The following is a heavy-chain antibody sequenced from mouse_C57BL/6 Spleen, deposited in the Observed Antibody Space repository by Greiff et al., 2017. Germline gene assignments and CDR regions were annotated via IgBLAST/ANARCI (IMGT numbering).Heavy chain of an antibody. CDR2: IDPSDSYT. CDR1: GYTFTSYW. CDR3: ARGRYFDY. Sequence: QVQLQQSGAELVRPGTSVKLSCKASGYTFTSYWMHWVKQRPGQGLEWIGVIDPSDSYTNYNQKFKGKATLTVDTSSSTAYMQLSSLTSEDSAVYYCARGRYFDYWGQGTTLTVSS. V-gene: IGHV1-59*01. J-gene: IGHJ2*01.